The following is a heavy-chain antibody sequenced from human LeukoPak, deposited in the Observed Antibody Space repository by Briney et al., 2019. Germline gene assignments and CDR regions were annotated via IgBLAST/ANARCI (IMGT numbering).Heavy chain of an antibody. CDR1: GFTLSSYW. Sequence: GGSLRLSCAVSGFTLSSYWMHWVRQAPGKGLVWVSRINSDGSSTIYADSVQGRLTISRDNAKNTLYLQMNSLRAEDTAVYFCTRGTGSYYSLGYWGQGTLVTVSS. V-gene: IGHV3-74*01. CDR3: TRGTGSYYSLGY. D-gene: IGHD3-10*01. CDR2: INSDGSST. J-gene: IGHJ4*02.